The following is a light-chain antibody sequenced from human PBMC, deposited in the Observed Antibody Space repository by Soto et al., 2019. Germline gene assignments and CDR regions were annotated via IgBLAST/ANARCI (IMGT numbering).Light chain of an antibody. CDR1: QSVSSN. Sequence: IVMTQSPATLAVYPGERATLSCRASQSVSSNLAWYQQKPGQAPRLLIYGASTRATGIPARFSGSGSGTEFTLSISSLQSEAFAVYYCQQYNNWLITFGQGTRLEIK. CDR3: QQYNNWLIT. V-gene: IGKV3-15*01. CDR2: GAS. J-gene: IGKJ5*01.